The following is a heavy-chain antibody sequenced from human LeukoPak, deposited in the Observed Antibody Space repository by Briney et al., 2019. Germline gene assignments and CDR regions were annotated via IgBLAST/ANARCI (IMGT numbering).Heavy chain of an antibody. Sequence: PGGSLRLSCAASGFTFSDYYMSWIRQAPGKGPEWVSYISSSGSTIYYADSVKGRFTISRDNAKNSLYLQMNSLRAEDTAVYYCAREISTGTILFDPWGQGTLVTVSS. D-gene: IGHD1-7*01. J-gene: IGHJ5*02. CDR3: AREISTGTILFDP. CDR1: GFTFSDYY. CDR2: ISSSGSTI. V-gene: IGHV3-11*01.